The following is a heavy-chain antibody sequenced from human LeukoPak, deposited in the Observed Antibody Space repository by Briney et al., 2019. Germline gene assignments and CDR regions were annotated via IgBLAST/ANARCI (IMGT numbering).Heavy chain of an antibody. V-gene: IGHV3-23*01. CDR3: AKDFYYDSSGQLDY. J-gene: IGHJ4*02. CDR2: IRGSGGGT. D-gene: IGHD3-22*01. CDR1: GFTFRSYV. Sequence: GGSLRLPCAASGFTFRSYVMTWVRQAPGKGLEWVSAIRGSGGGTYYADSVKGRFTISRDNSENTVYLQINSLRAEDTAVYYCAKDFYYDSSGQLDYWGQGTLVTVSS.